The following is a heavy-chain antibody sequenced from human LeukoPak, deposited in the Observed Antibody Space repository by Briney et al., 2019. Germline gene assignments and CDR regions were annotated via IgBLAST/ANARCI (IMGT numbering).Heavy chain of an antibody. J-gene: IGHJ3*02. CDR3: ARQRGVRRAFDI. Sequence: SETLSLTCTVSGGSISSYYWSWIRQPPGKGLEWIGYMYYSGSTNYNPSTNYNPSLKSRVTISVDTSKNQFSLKLSSVTAADTAVYYCARQRGVRRAFDIWGQATMVTVSS. V-gene: IGHV4-59*08. CDR2: MYYSGST. CDR1: GGSISSYY. D-gene: IGHD3-10*01.